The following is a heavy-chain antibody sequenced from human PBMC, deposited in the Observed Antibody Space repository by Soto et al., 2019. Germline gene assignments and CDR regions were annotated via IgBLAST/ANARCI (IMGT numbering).Heavy chain of an antibody. J-gene: IGHJ4*02. D-gene: IGHD3-10*01. CDR3: ARRVGSGFSGY. Sequence: QVQLQESGPGLVKPSQTLSLTCTVSGGSISSGDYYWSWIRQPPGKGLEWIGYIYYSGSTYYNPSLKSRDNISVDTPKTQFSLKLSSVTAADTAVYYCARRVGSGFSGYWGQGTLVTVSS. V-gene: IGHV4-30-4*01. CDR2: IYYSGST. CDR1: GGSISSGDYY.